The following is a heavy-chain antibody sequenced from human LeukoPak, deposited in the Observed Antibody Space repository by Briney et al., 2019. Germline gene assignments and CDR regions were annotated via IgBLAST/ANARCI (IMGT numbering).Heavy chain of an antibody. CDR2: INHSGST. V-gene: IGHV4-34*01. J-gene: IGHJ5*02. Sequence: PSETLSLTCAVYDGSFSGYYWSWIRQPPGKGLEWIGEINHSGSTNYNPSLKSRVTISVDTSKNQFSLKLSSVTAADTAVYYCARGARSSSSWRLGNWFDPWGQGTLVTVSS. D-gene: IGHD6-13*01. CDR3: ARGARSSSSWRLGNWFDP. CDR1: DGSFSGYY.